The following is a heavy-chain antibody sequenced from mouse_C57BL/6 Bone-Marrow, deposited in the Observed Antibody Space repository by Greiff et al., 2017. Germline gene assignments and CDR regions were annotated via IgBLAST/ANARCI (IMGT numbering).Heavy chain of an antibody. CDR3: ARCRYYGSSYDY. CDR2: IHPNSGST. V-gene: IGHV1-64*01. J-gene: IGHJ2*01. Sequence: QVQLQQPGAELVKPGASVKLSCKASGYTFTSYWMHWVKQRPGQGLEWIGMIHPNSGSTNYNEKFKSKATLTVDKSSSTAYMQLSSLTSEDSAVYDCARCRYYGSSYDYWGQGTTLTVSS. D-gene: IGHD1-1*01. CDR1: GYTFTSYW.